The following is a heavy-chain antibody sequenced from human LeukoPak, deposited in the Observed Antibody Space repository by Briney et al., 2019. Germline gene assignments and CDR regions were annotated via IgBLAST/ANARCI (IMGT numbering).Heavy chain of an antibody. D-gene: IGHD3-22*01. CDR3: ARSRSYYYDSSGYTRYFDL. V-gene: IGHV1-69*13. CDR1: GYTFTSYD. Sequence: SVKVSCKASGYTFTSYDISWVRQAPGQGLEWMGGIIPIFGTANYAQKFQGRVTITADESTSTAYMELSSLRSEDTAVYYCARSRSYYYDSSGYTRYFDLWGRGTLVTVSS. CDR2: IIPIFGTA. J-gene: IGHJ2*01.